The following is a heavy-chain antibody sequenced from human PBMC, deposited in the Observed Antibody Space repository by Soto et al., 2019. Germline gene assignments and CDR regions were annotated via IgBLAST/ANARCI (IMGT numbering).Heavy chain of an antibody. V-gene: IGHV3-15*01. CDR2: IKSKTDGGTT. Sequence: RRLSCAASGFTFSNAWMSWVRQAPGKGLEWVGRIKSKTDGGTTDYAAPVKGRFTISRDDSKNTLYLQMNSLKTEDTAVYYCTAMVLYYYGMDVWGQGTTVSVSS. CDR1: GFTFSNAW. D-gene: IGHD5-18*01. CDR3: TAMVLYYYGMDV. J-gene: IGHJ6*02.